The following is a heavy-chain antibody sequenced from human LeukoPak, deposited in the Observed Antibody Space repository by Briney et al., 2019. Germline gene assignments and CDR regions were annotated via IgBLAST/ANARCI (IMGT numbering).Heavy chain of an antibody. V-gene: IGHV3-30*18. J-gene: IGHJ4*02. CDR1: GFTFSSYG. CDR2: ISYDGSNT. Sequence: GRSLRLSCAAPGFTFSSYGMHWVRQAPGKGLEWVALISYDGSNTYYADSVKGRFTISRDDSKNTLYLQMNSLRAEDTAVYYCAKDSYYDTRGVDFWGQGTLVTVSS. CDR3: AKDSYYDTRGVDF. D-gene: IGHD3-22*01.